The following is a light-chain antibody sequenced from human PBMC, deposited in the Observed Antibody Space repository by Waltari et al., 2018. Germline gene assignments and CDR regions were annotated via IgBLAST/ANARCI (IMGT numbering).Light chain of an antibody. CDR3: QQYNEWPPLT. J-gene: IGKJ4*01. CDR1: QSANSK. V-gene: IGKV3-15*01. Sequence: EIVMTQSPTTLSVSPGDSVTLACRASQSANSKVACYQQKPGQPPMLLIFDTSTRATDIPARFSGRGSGTEFTLTITSLQSDDFAVYYCQQYNEWPPLTFGGGTKLDIK. CDR2: DTS.